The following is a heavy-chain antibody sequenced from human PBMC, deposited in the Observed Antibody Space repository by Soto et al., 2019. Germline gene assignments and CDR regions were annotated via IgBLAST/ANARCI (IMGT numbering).Heavy chain of an antibody. J-gene: IGHJ6*02. CDR3: ARTKLSPKRDCMDV. Sequence: GESLKISCEGSGYTFSTHWIGWVRQMPGKGLEWMGIIYPGDSDTKYSPSFKGQVTMLVDKSINTAYLQWSSLKASDTAMYYCARTKLSPKRDCMDVWGQGTSVTSP. D-gene: IGHD3-16*02. CDR2: IYPGDSDT. V-gene: IGHV5-51*01. CDR1: GYTFSTHW.